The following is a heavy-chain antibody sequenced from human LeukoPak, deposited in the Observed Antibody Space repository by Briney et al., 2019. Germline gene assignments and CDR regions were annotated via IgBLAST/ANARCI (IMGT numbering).Heavy chain of an antibody. V-gene: IGHV3-15*01. CDR1: GFTFSNAW. J-gene: IGHJ4*02. CDR3: AYWSSSSWNY. D-gene: IGHD6-13*01. Sequence: PGGSLRLSCATSGFTFSNAWMSWVRQAPGKGLEWLGRTKSKTDGGTTDYAAPVKGRFTISRDDSKNTLYLQMNSLKTEDTAVYYCAYWSSSSWNYWGQGTLVTVSS. CDR2: TKSKTDGGTT.